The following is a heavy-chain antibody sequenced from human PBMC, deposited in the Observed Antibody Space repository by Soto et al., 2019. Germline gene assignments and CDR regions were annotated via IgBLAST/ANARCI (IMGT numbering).Heavy chain of an antibody. Sequence: PSETLSLTCTVSGGSISSYYWSWIRQPPGKGLEWIGYIYYSGSTNYNPSLKSRVTISVDTSKNPFSLKLSSVTAADTAVYYCARAGITGNWFDPWGQGTLVTVSS. V-gene: IGHV4-59*01. CDR2: IYYSGST. J-gene: IGHJ5*02. CDR1: GGSISSYY. CDR3: ARAGITGNWFDP. D-gene: IGHD3-16*01.